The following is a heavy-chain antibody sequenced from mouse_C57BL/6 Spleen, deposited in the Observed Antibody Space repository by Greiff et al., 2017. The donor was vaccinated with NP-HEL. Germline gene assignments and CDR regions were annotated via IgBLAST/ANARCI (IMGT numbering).Heavy chain of an antibody. Sequence: EVQLVESGPGMVKPSQSLSLTCTVPGYSITSGYDWHWIRHFPGNKLEWMGYISYSGSTNYHPSLKSRISITHDTSKNHFFLKLNSVTTEDTATYYCARDKGAGTAWFAYWGQGTLVTVSA. V-gene: IGHV3-1*01. CDR1: GYSITSGYD. CDR2: ISYSGST. D-gene: IGHD3-3*01. J-gene: IGHJ3*01. CDR3: ARDKGAGTAWFAY.